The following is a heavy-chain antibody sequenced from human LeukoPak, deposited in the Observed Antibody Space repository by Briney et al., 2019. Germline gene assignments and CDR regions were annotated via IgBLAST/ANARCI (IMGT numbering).Heavy chain of an antibody. CDR3: AQTPQMWTKVGYFDY. Sequence: ASVKVSCKASGYTFTSYDFNWLRQATGQGPEWMGWMNPNSGATGYAQKFQGRVTMTRSASINTAYMELSSLRSEDTAVYYCAQTPQMWTKVGYFDYWGQGTLVTVSS. D-gene: IGHD4-23*01. CDR2: MNPNSGAT. J-gene: IGHJ4*02. V-gene: IGHV1-8*01. CDR1: GYTFTSYD.